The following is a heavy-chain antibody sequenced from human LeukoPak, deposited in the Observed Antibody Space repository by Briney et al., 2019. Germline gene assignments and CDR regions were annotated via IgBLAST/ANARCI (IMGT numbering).Heavy chain of an antibody. D-gene: IGHD3-22*01. J-gene: IGHJ4*02. Sequence: PGGSLRLSCAASGFTFSTYTMNWVRQAPGNGLECVSSISTSGTYVWYAGSVKGRFTISRDNAKNSVYLQMNSLRAEDTAVYYCARDSSGYYYARNYFHYWGQGTLVTVSS. CDR1: GFTFSTYT. CDR2: ISTSGTYV. V-gene: IGHV3-21*01. CDR3: ARDSSGYYYARNYFHY.